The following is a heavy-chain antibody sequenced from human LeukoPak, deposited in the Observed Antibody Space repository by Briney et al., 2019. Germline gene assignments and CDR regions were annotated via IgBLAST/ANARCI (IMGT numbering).Heavy chain of an antibody. V-gene: IGHV1-2*02. CDR2: INPNSGGT. J-gene: IGHJ4*02. CDR3: ARHYFPANDY. CDR1: GYTFTGYY. Sequence: GASVKVSCKASGYTFTGYYTHWVRQAPGQGLEWMGWINPNSGGTNYAQKFEGRVTMARDTSISTAYMELSRLRSHDTAVYYCARHYFPANDYWGQGTLVTVSS. D-gene: IGHD2/OR15-2a*01.